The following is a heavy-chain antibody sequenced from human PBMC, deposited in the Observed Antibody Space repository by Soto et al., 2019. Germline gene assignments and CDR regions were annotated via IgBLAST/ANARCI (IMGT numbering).Heavy chain of an antibody. J-gene: IGHJ4*02. CDR1: GGSVSHYY. D-gene: IGHD3-16*02. CDR2: IHSSGST. Sequence: SETLSLTCAVSGGSVSHYYWSWIRQPPGKGLEWIGYIHSSGSTNYNPSLNSRVTISVDTSKNQFSLNLSSVTAADTAVYFCARHIDGSRKASFDYWGQGTLVTVSS. CDR3: ARHIDGSRKASFDY. V-gene: IGHV4-59*08.